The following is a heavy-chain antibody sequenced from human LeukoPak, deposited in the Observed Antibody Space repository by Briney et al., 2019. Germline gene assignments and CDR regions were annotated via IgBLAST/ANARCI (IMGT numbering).Heavy chain of an antibody. CDR2: ISSSSSYI. Sequence: PGGSLRLSCAASGFTFSSYSMNWVRQAPGKGLEWVSSISSSSSYIYYADSVKGRFTISRDNAKNSLYLQMNSPRAEDTAVYYCARDVAAAGDYWGQGTLVTVSS. D-gene: IGHD6-13*01. CDR1: GFTFSSYS. V-gene: IGHV3-21*01. CDR3: ARDVAAAGDY. J-gene: IGHJ4*02.